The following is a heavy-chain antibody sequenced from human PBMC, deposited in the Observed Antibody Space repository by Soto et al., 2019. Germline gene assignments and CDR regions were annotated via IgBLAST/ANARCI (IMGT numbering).Heavy chain of an antibody. V-gene: IGHV3-33*01. CDR3: ARDQGGVVVADALDAFDI. D-gene: IGHD2-15*01. J-gene: IGHJ3*02. CDR2: IWYDGSNK. CDR1: GFTFDIYG. Sequence: GGSLRLSCAASGFTFDIYGMHWVRQAPGMGLEWVAVIWYDGSNKYYADSVKGRFTISRDNSKNTLYLQMNSLRAEDTAVYYCARDQGGVVVADALDAFDIWGQGTMVTVSS.